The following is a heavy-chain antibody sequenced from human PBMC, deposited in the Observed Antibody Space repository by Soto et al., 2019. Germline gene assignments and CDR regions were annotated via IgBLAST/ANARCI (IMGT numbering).Heavy chain of an antibody. CDR1: GFSLSTSGVG. Sequence: SGPTLVKPTQTLTLTCTFSGFSLSTSGVGVGWIRQPPGKALEWLALIYWDDDKRYSPSLKSRLTITKDTSKNQVVLTMTNMDPVDTATYYCAHIQIYSNQIYYYYYYMDVWGKGTTVTVSS. CDR3: AHIQIYSNQIYYYYYYMDV. J-gene: IGHJ6*03. CDR2: IYWDDDK. D-gene: IGHD4-4*01. V-gene: IGHV2-5*02.